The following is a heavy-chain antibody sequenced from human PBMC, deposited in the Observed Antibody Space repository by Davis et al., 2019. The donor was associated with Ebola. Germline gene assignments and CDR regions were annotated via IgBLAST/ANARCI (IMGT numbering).Heavy chain of an antibody. J-gene: IGHJ4*02. D-gene: IGHD5-12*01. CDR3: ARGWLRTGFDY. CDR2: TYYTSKWND. V-gene: IGHV6-1*01. CDR1: GDSVSRKGTA. Sequence: PSETPSLTCAISGDSVSRKGTAWNWIRQSPSRGLAWLGRTYYTSKWNDDYSVSVKSRMIINPDTSKNQFSLQLNSVTPEDTAVYYCARGWLRTGFDYWDQGAPVTVSS.